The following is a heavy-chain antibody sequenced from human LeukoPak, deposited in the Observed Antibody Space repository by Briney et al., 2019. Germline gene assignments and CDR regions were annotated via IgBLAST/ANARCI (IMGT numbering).Heavy chain of an antibody. V-gene: IGHV3-30*18. CDR2: ISYDGSNK. Sequence: GRSLRLSCAASGFTFSSYGMYWVRQAPGKGLEWVAVISYDGSNKYYEDSVKGRFTISRDNSKNTLYLQMSSLRAEDTAVYYCAKDSWLEDGGYYFDYWGQGTLVTVSS. CDR3: AKDSWLEDGGYYFDY. J-gene: IGHJ4*02. D-gene: IGHD3-16*01. CDR1: GFTFSSYG.